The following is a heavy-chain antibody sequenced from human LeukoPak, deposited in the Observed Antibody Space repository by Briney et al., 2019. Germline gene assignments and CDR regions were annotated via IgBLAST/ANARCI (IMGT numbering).Heavy chain of an antibody. V-gene: IGHV4-39*01. D-gene: IGHD2-15*01. CDR1: GGSLSSSSYY. J-gene: IGHJ4*02. CDR3: ARAAEDDYFDY. CDR2: IYYSGST. Sequence: PSETLSLTCTVSGGSLSSSSYYWGWIRQPPGKGLEWIGSIYYSGSTYYNPSLKSRVTISVDTSKNQFSLKLSSVTAADTAVYYCARAAEDDYFDYWGQGTLVTVSS.